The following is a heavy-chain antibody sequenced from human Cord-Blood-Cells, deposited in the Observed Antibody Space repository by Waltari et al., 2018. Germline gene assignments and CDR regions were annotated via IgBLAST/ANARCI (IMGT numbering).Heavy chain of an antibody. V-gene: IGHV3-21*01. CDR2: ISSSSSYI. Sequence: EVQLVESGGGLVKPGGSLRLSCAASGFTFSSYSMNWLRQAPGKGLEWVSSISSSSSYIYYADSVKGRFTISRDNAKNSLYLQMNSLRAEDTAVYYCARGGDYGDYPDYWGQGTLVTVSS. J-gene: IGHJ4*02. CDR1: GFTFSSYS. D-gene: IGHD4-17*01. CDR3: ARGGDYGDYPDY.